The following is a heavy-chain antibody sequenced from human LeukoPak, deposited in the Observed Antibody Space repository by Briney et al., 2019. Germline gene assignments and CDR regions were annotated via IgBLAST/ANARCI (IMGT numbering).Heavy chain of an antibody. CDR1: GGSISSYY. CDR2: IYYSGST. D-gene: IGHD5-18*01. V-gene: IGHV4-59*01. CDR3: ASASLNTAMEYYYYMDV. J-gene: IGHJ6*03. Sequence: SEALSLTCTVSGGSISSYYWSWIRQPPGKGLEWIGYIYYSGSTNYNPSLKSRVSISVDTSKNQFCLKLSSVTAADTAVYCRASASLNTAMEYYYYMDVWGKGATVTASS.